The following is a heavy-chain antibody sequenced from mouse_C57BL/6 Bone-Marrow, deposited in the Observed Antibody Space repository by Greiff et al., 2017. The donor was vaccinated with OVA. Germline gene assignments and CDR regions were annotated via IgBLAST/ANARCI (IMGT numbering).Heavy chain of an antibody. CDR3: ARFNPTVVEGAMDY. CDR1: GYTFTSYW. Sequence: QVQLQQPGAELVKPGASVKMSCKASGYTFTSYWINWVKQRPGQGLEWIGDIYPGSGSTNYNEKFKSKATLTVDTSSSTAYMQLSSLTSEDSAVYYCARFNPTVVEGAMDYWGQGTSVTVSS. V-gene: IGHV1-55*01. D-gene: IGHD1-1*01. J-gene: IGHJ4*01. CDR2: IYPGSGST.